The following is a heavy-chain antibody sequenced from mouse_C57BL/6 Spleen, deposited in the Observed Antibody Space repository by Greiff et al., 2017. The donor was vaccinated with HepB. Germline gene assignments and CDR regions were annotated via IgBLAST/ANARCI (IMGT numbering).Heavy chain of an antibody. Sequence: EVQVVESGGGLVKPGGSLKLSCAASGFTFSSYAMSWVRQTPEKRLEWVATISDGGSYTYYPDNVKGRFTISRDNAKNNLYLQMSHLKSEDTAMYYCARAGTIRYFDVWGTGTTVTVSS. CDR1: GFTFSSYA. CDR2: ISDGGSYT. CDR3: ARAGTIRYFDV. V-gene: IGHV5-4*01. J-gene: IGHJ1*03. D-gene: IGHD4-1*01.